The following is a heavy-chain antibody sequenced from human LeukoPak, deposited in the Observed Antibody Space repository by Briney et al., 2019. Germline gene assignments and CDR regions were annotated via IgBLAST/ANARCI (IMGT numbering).Heavy chain of an antibody. Sequence: GGSLRLSCAASGFTFDDYAMHWVRQAPGKGLEWVSLISWDGGSTYYADSVKGRFTNSRDTSKNSLYLQMNSLRAEDTALYYCAKERDSSGSTLDCWGQGTLVTVSS. CDR3: AKERDSSGSTLDC. J-gene: IGHJ4*02. V-gene: IGHV3-43D*03. CDR1: GFTFDDYA. D-gene: IGHD3-22*01. CDR2: ISWDGGST.